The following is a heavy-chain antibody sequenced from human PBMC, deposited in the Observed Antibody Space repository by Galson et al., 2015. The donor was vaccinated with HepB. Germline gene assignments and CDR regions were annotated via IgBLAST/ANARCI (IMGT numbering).Heavy chain of an antibody. J-gene: IGHJ4*02. CDR1: GYIFTTYG. D-gene: IGHD2-8*01. CDR2: VNTGNGNT. V-gene: IGHV1-3*04. Sequence: SVKVSCKASGYIFTTYGIHWGRQVPGQGLEWMGWVNTGNGNTRYSQRFQGRVTITRDTSANTAYMELSSLTSEDTAVYYCARDRCGTNCNDDYFDYWGQGTLVTVSS. CDR3: ARDRCGTNCNDDYFDY.